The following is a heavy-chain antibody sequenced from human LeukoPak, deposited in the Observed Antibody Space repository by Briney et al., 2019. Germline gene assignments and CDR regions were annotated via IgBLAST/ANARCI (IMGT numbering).Heavy chain of an antibody. CDR3: ATTRDLTGGGFDY. CDR1: GGSIGSGSYH. J-gene: IGHJ4*02. V-gene: IGHV4-39*01. D-gene: IGHD1-14*01. CDR2: LSYSGAI. Sequence: SETLSLTCTVSGGSIGSGSYHWGWIRQPPGKGLEFIGTLSYSGAIYYNPSLKSRVTISVDTSKNQFSPNMNSVTAADIATYYCATTRDLTGGGFDYWGQGTLVTVSS.